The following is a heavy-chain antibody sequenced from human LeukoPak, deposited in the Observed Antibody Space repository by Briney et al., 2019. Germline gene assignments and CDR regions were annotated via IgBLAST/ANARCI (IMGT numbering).Heavy chain of an antibody. J-gene: IGHJ4*02. V-gene: IGHV1-18*01. D-gene: IGHD3-10*01. CDR2: ISAYNGNT. CDR3: ARVPGVLWSGELLFDY. CDR1: GYTFTSYG. Sequence: GASVKVSCKASGYTFTSYGISWVRQAPGQGLKWMGWISAYNGNTNYAQKLQGRVTMTTDTSTSTAYMELRSLRSDDTAVYYCARVPGVLWSGELLFDYWGQGTLVTVSS.